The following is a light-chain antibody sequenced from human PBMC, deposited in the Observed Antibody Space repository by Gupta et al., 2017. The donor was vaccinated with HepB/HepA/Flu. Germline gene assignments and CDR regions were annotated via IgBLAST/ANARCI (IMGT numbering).Light chain of an antibody. V-gene: IGKV1-27*01. CDR1: QGISNY. J-gene: IGKJ1*01. CDR3: QKNNSAPT. CDR2: AAT. Sequence: DIQMTQSPYSLSASVGDRVTINCRALQGISNYLDWYQQKPGKVPKLLIYAATTLQSGVPPRFGGSGSGTYFTLTISSLQPEDVANYYCQKNNSAPTFGQGTKVEIK.